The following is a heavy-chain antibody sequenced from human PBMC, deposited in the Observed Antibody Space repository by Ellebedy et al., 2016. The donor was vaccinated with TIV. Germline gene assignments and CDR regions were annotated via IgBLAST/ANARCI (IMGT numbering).Heavy chain of an antibody. CDR3: ARARYGAYRYFDL. V-gene: IGHV4-38-2*02. J-gene: IGHJ2*01. CDR1: GYSISSGYY. D-gene: IGHD4-17*01. CDR2: IYHSGST. Sequence: SETLSLTCTVSGYSISSGYYWGWIRQPPGKGLEWIGSIYHSGSTNYNPSLKSRVTISVDTSKDQFSLKLSSVTAADTAVYYCARARYGAYRYFDLWGRGTLVTVSS.